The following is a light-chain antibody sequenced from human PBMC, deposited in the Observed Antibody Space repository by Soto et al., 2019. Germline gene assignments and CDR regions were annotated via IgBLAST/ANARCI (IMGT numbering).Light chain of an antibody. CDR3: QQYGRSPK. CDR1: QSVSYY. V-gene: IGKV3-20*01. Sequence: EIVLTQSPGTLSLSPGERATLSCRASQSVSYYLAWYQQKPGQAPRLLIYDASSRATGVPDRFSGSGSGTDFTLTISRLEPEDFAVYYCQQYGRSPKFGQGTKVDIK. CDR2: DAS. J-gene: IGKJ1*01.